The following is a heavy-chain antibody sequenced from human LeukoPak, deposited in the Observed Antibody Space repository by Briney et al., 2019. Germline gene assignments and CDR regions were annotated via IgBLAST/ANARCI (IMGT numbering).Heavy chain of an antibody. CDR2: IYYTGTT. Sequence: NPSETLSLTCTVSGGSISTSSYYWGWIRQPPAKGLEWIGSIYYTGTTYYNLSLRSRLTISVDTSKNQFSLNFTSVTAADTAIYYCARHVRRLNDAFDIWGHGTMVTVAS. V-gene: IGHV4-39*01. J-gene: IGHJ3*02. D-gene: IGHD6-25*01. CDR3: ARHVRRLNDAFDI. CDR1: GGSISTSSYY.